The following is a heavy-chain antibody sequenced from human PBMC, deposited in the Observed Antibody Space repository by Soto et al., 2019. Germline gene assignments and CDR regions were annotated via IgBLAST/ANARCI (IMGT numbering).Heavy chain of an antibody. V-gene: IGHV3-30-3*01. CDR1: GFTFSSYA. CDR2: ISYDGSNK. Sequence: GGSLRLSCAASGFTFSSYAMHWVRQAPGKGLEWVAVISYDGSNKYYADSVKGRFTISRDNSKNTLYLQMNSLRAEDTAVYYCARERIVVPAATYYSGMDVWGQRTTVTVSS. CDR3: ARERIVVPAATYYSGMDV. J-gene: IGHJ6*02. D-gene: IGHD2-2*01.